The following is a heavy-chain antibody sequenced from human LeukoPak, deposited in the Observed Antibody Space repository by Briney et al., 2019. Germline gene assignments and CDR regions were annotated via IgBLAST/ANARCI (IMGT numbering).Heavy chain of an antibody. V-gene: IGHV3-11*04. CDR2: ISSSGNTT. D-gene: IGHD3-9*01. Sequence: PGGSLRLSCAASGFTFSDYYMSWIRQAPGKGLECVSYISSSGNTTYHADSVKGRFTISRDNAKNSLYLQMSSLRAEDTAVYYCARGSAGYYSSEGYSIAYWGQGTLVTVSS. J-gene: IGHJ4*02. CDR1: GFTFSDYY. CDR3: ARGSAGYYSSEGYSIAY.